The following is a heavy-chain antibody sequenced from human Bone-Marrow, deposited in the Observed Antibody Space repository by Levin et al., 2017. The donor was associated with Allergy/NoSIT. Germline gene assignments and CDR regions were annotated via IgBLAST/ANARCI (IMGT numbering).Heavy chain of an antibody. CDR3: ARGDVFDILNGDFGH. V-gene: IGHV1-2*06. J-gene: IGHJ4*02. D-gene: IGHD3-9*01. CDR1: GYDFPDSF. Sequence: PGESLKISCKASGYDFPDSFIHWVRQAPGQGLEWVGRINPKSGYTNYAQKFQGRVTLTRDTSITTAYMELTSLTSDDTAVFFCARGDVFDILNGDFGHWGQGTLLTVSS. CDR2: INPKSGYT.